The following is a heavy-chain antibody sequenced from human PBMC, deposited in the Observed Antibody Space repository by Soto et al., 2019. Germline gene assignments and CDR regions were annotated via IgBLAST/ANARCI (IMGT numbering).Heavy chain of an antibody. J-gene: IGHJ5*02. V-gene: IGHV2-26*04. D-gene: IGHD6-13*01. CDR3: ASTYSTSWYWFDP. CDR1: GFSLSNAGLG. Sequence: QVTVKESGPVLVKPTETLTLTCTVSGFSLSNAGLGVSWIRQPPGKALEWLAHIFSNDEKSSSPSLKSRLTISKDTSKRQVVLTITNMDPVDTATYYCASTYSTSWYWFDPWGQGTLVTVSS. CDR2: IFSNDEK.